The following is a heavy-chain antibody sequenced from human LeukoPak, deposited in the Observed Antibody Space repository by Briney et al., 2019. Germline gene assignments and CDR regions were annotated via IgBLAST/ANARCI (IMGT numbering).Heavy chain of an antibody. CDR2: INHSGST. Sequence: SETLSLTCAVYGGSLSGYYWSWIRQPPGKGLEWIGEINHSGSTNYNPSLKSRVTISVDTSKNQFSLKLSSVTAADTAVYYCARAYYYDSSGYKDYWGQGTLVTVSS. D-gene: IGHD3-22*01. CDR1: GGSLSGYY. J-gene: IGHJ4*02. V-gene: IGHV4-34*01. CDR3: ARAYYYDSSGYKDY.